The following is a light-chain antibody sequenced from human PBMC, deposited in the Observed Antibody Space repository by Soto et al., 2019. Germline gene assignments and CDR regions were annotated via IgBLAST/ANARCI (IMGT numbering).Light chain of an antibody. Sequence: AIRITQSLSSLSASAGDRVAIACRASQDVGRYLAWYQQKPGQAPKLLIYGASTLQSGVPSRFSGGGSGTDFTLTISCLQSEDFATYYCQHYKNYPWTFGQGTKVEIK. CDR1: QDVGRY. V-gene: IGKV1-8*01. CDR3: QHYKNYPWT. CDR2: GAS. J-gene: IGKJ1*01.